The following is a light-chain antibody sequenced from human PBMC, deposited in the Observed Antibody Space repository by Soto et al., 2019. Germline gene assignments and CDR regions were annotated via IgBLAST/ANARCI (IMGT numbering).Light chain of an antibody. CDR1: SSNIGSNT. Sequence: VLTQPPSTSGTPGKRVTLSCSGSSSNIGSNTVHWYQQIPGKAPKLLIYTNNQRSSGVSDRFSGSKSDTSASLVISGLQSEDEADYYCATWDNGLTRVVFGGGTKLTVL. CDR3: ATWDNGLTRVV. J-gene: IGLJ2*01. CDR2: TNN. V-gene: IGLV1-44*01.